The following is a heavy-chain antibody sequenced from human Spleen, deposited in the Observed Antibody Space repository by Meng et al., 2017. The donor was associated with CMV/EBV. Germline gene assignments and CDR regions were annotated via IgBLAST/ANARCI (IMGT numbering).Heavy chain of an antibody. J-gene: IGHJ6*02. CDR2: INPTSGAT. V-gene: IGHV1-2*02. Sequence: ASVKVSCKASEYTFTAYYMHWVRQAPGQGLEWMGWINPTSGATNIAQKFRGRVTMTRDTSISTAYMELSRLRSDDTAVYYCARAMNVRSRGYSYAVPSRGMDVWGQGTTVTVSS. CDR1: EYTFTAYY. CDR3: ARAMNVRSRGYSYAVPSRGMDV. D-gene: IGHD5-18*01.